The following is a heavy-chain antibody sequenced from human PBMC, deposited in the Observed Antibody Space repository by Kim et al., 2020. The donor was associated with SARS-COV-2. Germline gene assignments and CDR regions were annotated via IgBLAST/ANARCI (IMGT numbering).Heavy chain of an antibody. CDR3: AKETHTYGYRGLDY. D-gene: IGHD5-18*01. Sequence: GGSLRLSCAASGFTFSTYAMSWVRQAPGKGLEWVSAIGGSGRDTYYVDSVKGRFTISRDNSMNTLYLQMSSLRAEDTAIYYCAKETHTYGYRGLDYCGQGTLLTVSS. J-gene: IGHJ4*02. CDR1: GFTFSTYA. V-gene: IGHV3-23*01. CDR2: IGGSGRDT.